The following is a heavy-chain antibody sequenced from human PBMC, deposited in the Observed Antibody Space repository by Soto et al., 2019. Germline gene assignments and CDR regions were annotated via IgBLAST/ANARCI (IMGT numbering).Heavy chain of an antibody. J-gene: IGHJ5*02. Sequence: LSLTCTVSGGSIGSYHWSWVRQPPGKGLEWIASVYYTGTTNYNPSLGSRVTISIDAPENQISLKLTSVTAADTAFYYCARDTVLTGMFDLWGQGTLVTVSS. V-gene: IGHV4-59*01. CDR1: GGSIGSYH. D-gene: IGHD4-17*01. CDR2: VYYTGTT. CDR3: ARDTVLTGMFDL.